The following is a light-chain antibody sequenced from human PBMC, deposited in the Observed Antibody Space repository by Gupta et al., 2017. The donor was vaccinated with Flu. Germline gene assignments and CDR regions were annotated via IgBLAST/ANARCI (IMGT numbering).Light chain of an antibody. CDR2: CAS. J-gene: IGKJ4*01. CDR3: QQDYSTPLT. V-gene: IGKV4-1*01. Sequence: DIVMTQSADSLAVSLGERATINCKSSQSVLYSSNNKNYLAWYQQKPGQPPKLLIYCASTRESGVPDRFSGRGSGTDFTLTISSLQAEDVAVYYCQQDYSTPLTFGGGTKVEIK. CDR1: QSVLYSSNNKNY.